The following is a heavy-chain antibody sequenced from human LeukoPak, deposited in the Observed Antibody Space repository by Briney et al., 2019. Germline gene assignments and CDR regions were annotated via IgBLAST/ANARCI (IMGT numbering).Heavy chain of an antibody. CDR3: ARCIMITFGGVMFDP. V-gene: IGHV4-38-2*02. CDR2: IYYSGST. D-gene: IGHD3-16*01. CDR1: GYSISSGYY. Sequence: SETLSLTCTVSGYSISSGYYWGWIRQPPGKGLEWIGSIYYSGSTYYNPSLKSRVTISVDTSKNQFSLKLSSVTAADTAVYYCARCIMITFGGVMFDPWGQGTLVTVSS. J-gene: IGHJ5*02.